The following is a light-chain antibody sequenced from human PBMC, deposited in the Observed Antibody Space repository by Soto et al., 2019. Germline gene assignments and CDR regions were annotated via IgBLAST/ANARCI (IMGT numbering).Light chain of an antibody. Sequence: EIVMTQSPATLSVSPGERATLSCRASQSLNDNLAWYQQKPGQAPRLLIYRVSTRATGVPARFSASGSGTEFTLTISSLESEDSAVYYGHQYRNWPPWTFGPGAKVEIK. J-gene: IGKJ1*01. CDR1: QSLNDN. CDR2: RVS. V-gene: IGKV3-15*01. CDR3: HQYRNWPPWT.